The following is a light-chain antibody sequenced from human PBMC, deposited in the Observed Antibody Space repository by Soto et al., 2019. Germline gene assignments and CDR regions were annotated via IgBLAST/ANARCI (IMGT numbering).Light chain of an antibody. J-gene: IGKJ1*01. Sequence: DIQMTQSPSSLSASVGDRVTITCQASQNINNYLNWYQQKPGRAPKLLIYDASNLEAGVPDRFSGSGSGTDFTLTISSLQAEDVAVYYCQQYYSTPWTFGQGTKVDI. V-gene: IGKV1-33*01. CDR2: DAS. CDR1: QNINNY. CDR3: QQYYSTPWT.